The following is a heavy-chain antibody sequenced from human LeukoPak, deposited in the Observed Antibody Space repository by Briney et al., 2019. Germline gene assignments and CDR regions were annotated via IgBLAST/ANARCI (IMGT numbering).Heavy chain of an antibody. D-gene: IGHD2-15*01. CDR1: GYTFTNYG. V-gene: IGHV1-18*01. CDR2: INAYKGNT. CDR3: ARDRGVVVAATRGMDV. J-gene: IGHJ6*02. Sequence: ALVKVSCKASGYTFTNYGINWVRQAPGQGLEWMGWINAYKGNTNYAQNLQGRVTMTTDTSTSTAYMELRSLRSDDTPVYYCARDRGVVVAATRGMDVWGQGTTVTVSS.